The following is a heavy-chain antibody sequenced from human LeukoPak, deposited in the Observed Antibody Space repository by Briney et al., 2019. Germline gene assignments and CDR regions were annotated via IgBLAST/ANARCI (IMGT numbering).Heavy chain of an antibody. J-gene: IGHJ6*03. CDR1: GYTFTSHD. D-gene: IGHD3-3*01. Sequence: ASVKVSCKASGYTFTSHDIIWVRQAPAQALEGMGLISAYNGNTNYAQKLQGRVTMTTDTSTSTAYMELRSLRSDDTAVYYCARSRIKLRFLEWSKYNYYYYMDVWGKGTTVTISS. V-gene: IGHV1-18*01. CDR2: ISAYNGNT. CDR3: ARSRIKLRFLEWSKYNYYYYMDV.